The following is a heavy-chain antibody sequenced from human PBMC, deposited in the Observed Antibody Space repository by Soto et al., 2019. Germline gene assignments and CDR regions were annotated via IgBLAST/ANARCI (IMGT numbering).Heavy chain of an antibody. J-gene: IGHJ4*02. Sequence: GGSLSLFCAASGFTFSSCAMHWVRQAPGKGLEWVAVISYDGSNKYYADSVKGRFTISRDNSKNTLYLQMNSLRAEDTAVYYCAREWTYYYDSSATKAPYDYWGQGTLVTVSS. CDR1: GFTFSSCA. D-gene: IGHD3-22*01. CDR2: ISYDGSNK. V-gene: IGHV3-30-3*01. CDR3: AREWTYYYDSSATKAPYDY.